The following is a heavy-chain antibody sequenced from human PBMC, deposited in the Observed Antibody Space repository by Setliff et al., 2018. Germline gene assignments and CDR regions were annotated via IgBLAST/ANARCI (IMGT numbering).Heavy chain of an antibody. D-gene: IGHD6-19*01. CDR1: GASIRNNYY. CDR3: ARAISGWYLAHYYYMDV. CDR2: IFYNGMA. J-gene: IGHJ6*03. Sequence: SETLSLTCAVSGASIRNNYYWGWIRQSPGTGLEWIGSIFYNGMAYYNPSLKSRVAMSVDTSKNQFSLNLTAVTAADTAVYYCARAISGWYLAHYYYMDVWGKGTAVTVSS. V-gene: IGHV4-38-2*01.